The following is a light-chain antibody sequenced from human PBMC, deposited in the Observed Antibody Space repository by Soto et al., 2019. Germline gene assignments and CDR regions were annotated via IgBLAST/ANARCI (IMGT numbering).Light chain of an antibody. Sequence: QSALTQPASVSGSPGQSITISCTGTSTDVGGYNYVSWYQQHPGKAPKLMIYDVSNRPSGVSNRFSGSKSGNTASLAISGLLAEDEAAYYCSSYTSRSSSTYVFGTGTKLTVL. V-gene: IGLV2-14*01. CDR1: STDVGGYNY. J-gene: IGLJ1*01. CDR2: DVS. CDR3: SSYTSRSSSTYV.